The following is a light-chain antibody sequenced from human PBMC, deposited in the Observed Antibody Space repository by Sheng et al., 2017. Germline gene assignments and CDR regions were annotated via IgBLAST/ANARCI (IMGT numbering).Light chain of an antibody. V-gene: IGKV3-15*01. CDR3: QQYYNWPQT. Sequence: ETVMTQSPATLSVSPGERATLSCRASQSVSSNLAWYQQKPGQAPRLLIYGASTRATSIPARFXGSGSGTEFTLTISSLQSEDFAVYYCQQYYNWPQTFGQGTKVEIK. CDR1: QSVSSN. CDR2: GAS. J-gene: IGKJ1*01.